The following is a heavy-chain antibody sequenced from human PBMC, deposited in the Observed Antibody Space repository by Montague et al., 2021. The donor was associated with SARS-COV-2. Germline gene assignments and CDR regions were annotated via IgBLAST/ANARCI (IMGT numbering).Heavy chain of an antibody. D-gene: IGHD3-3*01. CDR1: GTTRKNNYN. CDR3: ARGIDFGLVASRSHYFDT. Sequence: SETLSLTCSFSGTTRKNNYNWGWIRQPPGKGLEWVGSLYYSGNAYYSPSLRSRVTISVDTSRSQFSLQLTSVTVADTAIFYCARGIDFGLVASRSHYFDTWGQGTLVSVSS. J-gene: IGHJ4*02. CDR2: LYYSGNA. V-gene: IGHV4-39*01.